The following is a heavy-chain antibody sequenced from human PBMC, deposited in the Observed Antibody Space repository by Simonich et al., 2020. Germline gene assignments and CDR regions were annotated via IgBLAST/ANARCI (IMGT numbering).Heavy chain of an antibody. J-gene: IGHJ4*02. CDR3: ARDGERYCGGDCYSYFDY. Sequence: QVQLVESGGGVVQPGRSLRLSCAASGFTFSSYAMHWVRQAPGKGLEWVAVISNDGSKKYSADSVKGRFTISRENSKNTRYLQMNSLRAEDTAVYYCARDGERYCGGDCYSYFDYWGQGTLVTVSS. CDR2: ISNDGSKK. D-gene: IGHD2-21*02. V-gene: IGHV3-30*04. CDR1: GFTFSSYA.